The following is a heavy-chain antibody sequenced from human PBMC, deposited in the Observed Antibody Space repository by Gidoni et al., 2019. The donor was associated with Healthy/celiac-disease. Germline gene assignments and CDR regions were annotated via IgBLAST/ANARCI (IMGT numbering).Heavy chain of an antibody. J-gene: IGHJ1*01. Sequence: EVQLVESGGGLVQHGRSMRLSCAASGCTLDDYAMHCVRQAPGKGLEWVSGISWNSGSIGYADSVKGRFTISRDNAKNSLYLQMNSLRAEDTALYDCAKDGNYYDSSGYSQNEEYFQHWGQGTLVTVSS. D-gene: IGHD3-22*01. CDR1: GCTLDDYA. CDR3: AKDGNYYDSSGYSQNEEYFQH. V-gene: IGHV3-9*01. CDR2: ISWNSGSI.